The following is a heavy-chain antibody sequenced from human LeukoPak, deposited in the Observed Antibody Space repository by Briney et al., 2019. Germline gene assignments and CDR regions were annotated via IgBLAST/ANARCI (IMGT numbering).Heavy chain of an antibody. CDR1: GFTFSSYA. CDR3: ASSLYSTGWSLNSGAFDI. Sequence: GGSLRLSCAASGFTFSSYAMSWVRQVPGEGLEWVAAIIDTGVSTYYADSVEGRFTISRDNSKNTLYLQMNSLRVEDTAVYYCASSLYSTGWSLNSGAFDIWGQGTMVTVSS. D-gene: IGHD6-13*01. J-gene: IGHJ3*02. CDR2: IIDTGVST. V-gene: IGHV3-23*01.